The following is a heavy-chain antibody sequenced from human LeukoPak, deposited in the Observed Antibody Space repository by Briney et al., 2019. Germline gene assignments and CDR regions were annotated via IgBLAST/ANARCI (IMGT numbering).Heavy chain of an antibody. CDR3: AGRPDTSMVAIFDY. Sequence: GASVKVSCKASGYTFTGYYVHWVRQAPGQGLEWMGWINPSSGGTNYVQKFQGRVTMTGDTSISTAYMELSRLSSDDTAVYFCAGRPDTSMVAIFDYWGQGTLVTISS. CDR2: INPSSGGT. CDR1: GYTFTGYY. J-gene: IGHJ4*02. V-gene: IGHV1-2*02. D-gene: IGHD5-18*01.